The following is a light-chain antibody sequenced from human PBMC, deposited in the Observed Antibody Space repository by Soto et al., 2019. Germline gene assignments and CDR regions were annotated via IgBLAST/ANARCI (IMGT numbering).Light chain of an antibody. CDR1: QNIDIY. J-gene: IGKJ3*01. Sequence: DIQMTQSPSALSASVGDRVTITCRASQNIDIYLHWYRQKPGKAPVLLIFAASSVPSEVPSRFSGSGSWTDFTLAISSLQPEDVATYYCQQSYGSPPFTFAPGTKVDIK. V-gene: IGKV1-39*01. CDR2: AAS. CDR3: QQSYGSPPFT.